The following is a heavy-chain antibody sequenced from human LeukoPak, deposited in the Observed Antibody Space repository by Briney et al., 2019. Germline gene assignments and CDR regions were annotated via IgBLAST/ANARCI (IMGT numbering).Heavy chain of an antibody. V-gene: IGHV4-38-2*01. Sequence: SETLSLTCAVSGYSISSGYYWGWIRQPPGKGLEWIGSIHHSGSTYYNPSLKIRVTISLDTSKNQFSLKLSSVTAADTAVYYCARHCCSGNSCYTAFDYWGQGTLVTASS. CDR3: ARHCCSGNSCYTAFDY. CDR1: GYSISSGYY. J-gene: IGHJ4*02. CDR2: IHHSGST. D-gene: IGHD2-2*02.